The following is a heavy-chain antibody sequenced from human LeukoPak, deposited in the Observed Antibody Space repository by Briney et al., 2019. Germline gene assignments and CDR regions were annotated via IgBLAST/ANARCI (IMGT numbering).Heavy chain of an antibody. Sequence: ASVKVSCKVSGYIFSELSMHWVRQAPGQGLEWMGGFNPEDGETFYAQKFQGRVNMTEDTSTDTAYMELSSLSYDDTAVYYCATDGAGDYLNHWGQGTLVTVSS. D-gene: IGHD4-17*01. CDR2: FNPEDGET. J-gene: IGHJ4*02. V-gene: IGHV1-24*01. CDR1: GYIFSELS. CDR3: ATDGAGDYLNH.